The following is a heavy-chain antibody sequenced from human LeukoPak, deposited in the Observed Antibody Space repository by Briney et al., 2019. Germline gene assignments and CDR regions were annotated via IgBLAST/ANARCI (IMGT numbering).Heavy chain of an antibody. CDR3: ARGRGTFVVKYYFDY. V-gene: IGHV3-53*01. D-gene: IGHD2-21*01. Sequence: GRSLRLSCAASGFTVNNNYISWVRQAPGKGLEWVSVIYSGGSTYYADSVKGRFTNSRDNSKNTLYLQMNSLRAEDTAMYYCARGRGTFVVKYYFDYWGHGTLVTVSS. J-gene: IGHJ4*01. CDR1: GFTVNNNY. CDR2: IYSGGST.